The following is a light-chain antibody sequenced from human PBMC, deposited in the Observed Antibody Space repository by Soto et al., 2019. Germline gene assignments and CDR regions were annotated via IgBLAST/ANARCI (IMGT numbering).Light chain of an antibody. CDR2: AAS. J-gene: IGKJ2*01. CDR3: QESYTTPVT. CDR1: QSISSY. V-gene: IGKV1-39*01. Sequence: DIQMTQSPSSLSASIGDRVTITCRASQSISSYLNWYQKKPGRAPKVLIYAASNLQSGVPSRFSGSGSGTDVTLTISSLQPEDFCTYYCQESYTTPVTVGQGTKLEIK.